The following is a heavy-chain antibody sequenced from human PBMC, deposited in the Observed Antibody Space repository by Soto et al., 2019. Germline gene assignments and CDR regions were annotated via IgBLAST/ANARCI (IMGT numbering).Heavy chain of an antibody. CDR1: GGSFSSYA. J-gene: IGHJ6*02. Sequence: QGQLEQSGAEGRKPGSSVQVSCKASGGSFSSYAISWVRQAPGQGLEWMGGIVPVLGTPQAAQKFQGRVTFSTDDYTATASMELSSLRSQGTAVYYCARESPGGGYYYGMDVWGQGTTVTVSS. D-gene: IGHD3-16*01. CDR2: IVPVLGTP. V-gene: IGHV1-69*01. CDR3: ARESPGGGYYYGMDV.